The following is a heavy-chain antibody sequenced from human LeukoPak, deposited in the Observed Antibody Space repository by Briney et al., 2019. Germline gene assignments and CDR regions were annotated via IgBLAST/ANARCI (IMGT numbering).Heavy chain of an antibody. V-gene: IGHV3-11*04. D-gene: IGHD6-19*01. J-gene: IGHJ4*02. CDR3: ASVGYSSGWYVGRNDY. CDR1: GFTFSDYY. Sequence: GGSLRLSCAASGFTFSDYYMSWIRQAPGKGLEGVSYISSSGSTIYYADSVKGRFTISRDNAKNSLYLQMNSLRAEDTAVYYCASVGYSSGWYVGRNDYWGQGTLVTVSS. CDR2: ISSSGSTI.